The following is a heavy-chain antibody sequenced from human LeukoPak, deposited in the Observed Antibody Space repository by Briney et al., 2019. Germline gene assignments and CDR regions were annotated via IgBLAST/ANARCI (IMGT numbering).Heavy chain of an antibody. J-gene: IGHJ5*02. CDR3: ARDYAHSSSWYYNWFDP. V-gene: IGHV3-33*01. D-gene: IGHD6-13*01. CDR1: GXTFSSYG. CDR2: IWYDGSNK. Sequence: GGSLRLSCAASGXTFSSYGVHWVRQAPGKGREWVAVIWYDGSNKYYADSVKGRFTISRDNSKNTLYLQMNSLRAEDTAVYYCARDYAHSSSWYYNWFDPWGQGTLVTVSS.